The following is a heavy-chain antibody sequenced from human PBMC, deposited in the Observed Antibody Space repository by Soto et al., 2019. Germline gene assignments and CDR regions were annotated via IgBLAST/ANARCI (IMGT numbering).Heavy chain of an antibody. Sequence: SDFAGSRVSKKPGKGLEWVSSISGSGGSTYYADSVMGRFTISRDNSKNTLYLQLNSLTVEDTALYYCAKVLDYYDTPDQPNDSWGQGTLVTVSS. J-gene: IGHJ4*02. V-gene: IGHV3-23*01. D-gene: IGHD3-22*01. CDR3: AKVLDYYDTPDQPNDS. CDR1: SDFA. CDR2: ISGSGGST.